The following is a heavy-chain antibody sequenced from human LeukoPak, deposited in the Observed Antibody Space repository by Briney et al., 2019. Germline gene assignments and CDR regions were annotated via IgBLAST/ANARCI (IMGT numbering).Heavy chain of an antibody. V-gene: IGHV4-61*08. CDR3: ARGGYSYGYAFDN. CDR2: IYYSGST. J-gene: IGHJ4*02. CDR1: GGSISSGDYY. Sequence: SETLSLTCTVSGGSISSGDYYWSWIRQPPGKGLEWIGYIYYSGSTNYNPSLKSRVTISVDTSKNQFSLKLSSVTAADTAVYYCARGGYSYGYAFDNWGQGTLVTVSS. D-gene: IGHD5-18*01.